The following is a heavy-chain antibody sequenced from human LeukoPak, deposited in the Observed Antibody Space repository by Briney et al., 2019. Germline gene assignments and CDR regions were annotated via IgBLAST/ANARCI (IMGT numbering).Heavy chain of an antibody. V-gene: IGHV1-18*01. Sequence: GASVKVSCKASGYTFTSYGISWVRQAPGQGLEWMGWISAYNGNTNYAQKLQGRVTMTTDTSTSTAYMELRSLRSDDTAVYYCAKHIVVVPAAIVNAFDIWGQGTMVTVSS. CDR2: ISAYNGNT. CDR1: GYTFTSYG. CDR3: AKHIVVVPAAIVNAFDI. D-gene: IGHD2-2*02. J-gene: IGHJ3*02.